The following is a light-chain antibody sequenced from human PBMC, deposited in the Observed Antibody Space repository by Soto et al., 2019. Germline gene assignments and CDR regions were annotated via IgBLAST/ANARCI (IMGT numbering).Light chain of an antibody. CDR2: SNN. Sequence: QSVLTQPPSASGTPGQRVTISCSGSSSNIGSNTVNWYQQLPGTAPKLLIYSNNQRPSGVPDRFSGSKSGTSASLAISGLQSEDEADYYCAEWDDSLNGVVFGGGPKVTVL. CDR1: SSNIGSNT. J-gene: IGLJ2*01. CDR3: AEWDDSLNGVV. V-gene: IGLV1-44*01.